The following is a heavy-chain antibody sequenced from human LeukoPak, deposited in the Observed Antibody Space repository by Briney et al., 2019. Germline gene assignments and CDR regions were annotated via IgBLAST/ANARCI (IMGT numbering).Heavy chain of an antibody. CDR2: IIPIFGTA. D-gene: IGHD2-21*01. Sequence: ASVKVSCKASGGTFGSYAITWVRQAPGQGLEWMGRIIPIFGTANYAQKFQGRVTITTDESTSTAYMELSSLRSEDTAVYFCARGGPKCGGDCFDYWGQGTLVTVSS. J-gene: IGHJ4*02. V-gene: IGHV1-69*05. CDR1: GGTFGSYA. CDR3: ARGGPKCGGDCFDY.